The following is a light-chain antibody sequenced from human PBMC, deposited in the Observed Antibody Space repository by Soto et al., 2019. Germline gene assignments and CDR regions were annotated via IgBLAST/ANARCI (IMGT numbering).Light chain of an antibody. CDR3: QQGASVPFT. Sequence: DIEMTQSPDSLSASVGDRVTITCRASQNIYDYLNWYQQKPGKAPKLLVSAASRVHSGVPSRFSGSGSGTYFTLTVTSLQREDVATYYCQQGASVPFTFGGGTKV. J-gene: IGKJ4*01. CDR1: QNIYDY. CDR2: AAS. V-gene: IGKV1-39*01.